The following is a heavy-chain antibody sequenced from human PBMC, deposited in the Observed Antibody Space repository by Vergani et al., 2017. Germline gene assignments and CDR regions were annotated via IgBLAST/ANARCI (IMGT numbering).Heavy chain of an antibody. V-gene: IGHV1-3*01. CDR1: GYTFTSYA. D-gene: IGHD2-21*01. Sequence: QVQLVQSGAEVKKPGASVKVSCKASGYTFTSYAMHWVRQAPGQRLEWMGWINAGNGNTKYSQKFQGRVTITRDTSASTAYMELSRLRSDDTAVYYCARDLWWERPYWYFDLWGRGTLVTVSS. J-gene: IGHJ2*01. CDR2: INAGNGNT. CDR3: ARDLWWERPYWYFDL.